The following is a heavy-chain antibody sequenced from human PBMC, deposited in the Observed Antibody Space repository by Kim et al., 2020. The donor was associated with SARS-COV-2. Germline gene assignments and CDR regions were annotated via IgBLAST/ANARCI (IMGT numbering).Heavy chain of an antibody. Sequence: RFTISRDNAKNSLYLQLNSLRAEDTAVYYCARDRRYDFWSGYLDPIAFDYWGQGTLVTVSS. V-gene: IGHV3-11*06. D-gene: IGHD3-3*01. CDR3: ARDRRYDFWSGYLDPIAFDY. J-gene: IGHJ4*02.